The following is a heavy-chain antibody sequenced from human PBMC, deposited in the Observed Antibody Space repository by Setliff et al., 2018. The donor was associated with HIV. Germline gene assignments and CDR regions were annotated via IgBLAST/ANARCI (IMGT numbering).Heavy chain of an antibody. CDR2: ISAYNGNT. J-gene: IGHJ3*02. CDR3: ARLASGGWPLEVFDI. V-gene: IGHV1-18*01. D-gene: IGHD2-15*01. CDR1: GYTFTRYA. Sequence: ASVKVSCKASGYTFTRYAISWVRQAPGQGLEYLGWISAYNGNTNYAQKVQGRITMTTDASMSTVDMELRSLTSDDTAVYYCARLASGGWPLEVFDIWGQGTMVTVSS.